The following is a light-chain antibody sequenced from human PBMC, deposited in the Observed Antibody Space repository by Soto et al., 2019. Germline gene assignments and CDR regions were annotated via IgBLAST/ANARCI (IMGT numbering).Light chain of an antibody. CDR3: CSYAGISTYV. CDR2: EGT. J-gene: IGLJ1*01. CDR1: SSDVGSYNL. V-gene: IGLV2-23*01. Sequence: QSALTQPASVSGSPGQSITISCTGTSSDVGSYNLVSWYQQHPGKAPKLMIYEGTKRPSGVSNRFSGSKSGNTASLTISVLQSEVEADYYFCSYAGISTYVFGTGTKLTVL.